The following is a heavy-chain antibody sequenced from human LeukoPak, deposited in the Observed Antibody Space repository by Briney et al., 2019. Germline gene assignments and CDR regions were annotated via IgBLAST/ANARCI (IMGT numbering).Heavy chain of an antibody. V-gene: IGHV3-23*01. J-gene: IGHJ4*02. CDR3: AKVGFTIFGVVRGPHDY. CDR2: MSGSGGST. CDR1: KFTFSNYA. D-gene: IGHD3-3*01. Sequence: GGSLRLSCAASKFTFSNYAMSWVRQAPGKGLEWGSGMSGSGGSTYYAASVKGRFTISRDNSKNTLYLQMNSLRVEDTAVYYCAKVGFTIFGVVRGPHDYWGQGTRVTVSS.